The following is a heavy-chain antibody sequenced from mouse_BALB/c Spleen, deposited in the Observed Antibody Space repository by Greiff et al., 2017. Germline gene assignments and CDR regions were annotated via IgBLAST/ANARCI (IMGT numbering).Heavy chain of an antibody. CDR1: GYTFTDYA. CDR3: ARFAPTGRAFDY. J-gene: IGHJ2*01. D-gene: IGHD1-1*01. V-gene: IGHV1S137*01. CDR2: ISTYYGDA. Sequence: QVQLQQSGAELVRPGVSVKISCKGSGYTFTDYAMHWVKQSHAKSLEWIGVISTYYGDASYNQKFKGKVTMTVDKSSSTAYMELARLTSEDSAIYYCARFAPTGRAFDYWGQGTTLTVSA.